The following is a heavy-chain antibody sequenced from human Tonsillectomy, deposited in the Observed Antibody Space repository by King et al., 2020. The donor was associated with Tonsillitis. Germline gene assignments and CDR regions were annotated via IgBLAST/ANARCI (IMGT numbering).Heavy chain of an antibody. D-gene: IGHD5-24*01. CDR3: AKDRGDDYNSPFYGMDV. CDR2: ISYDGSNK. Sequence: VQLVESGGGVVQPGRSLRLSCAASGFTFSSYGMHWVRQAPGKGLEWVAVISYDGSNKYYIDSVKGRFTISRDESKSTLYLQMNTLRGEDTAVYYCAKDRGDDYNSPFYGMDVWGQGTTVTVSS. CDR1: GFTFSSYG. V-gene: IGHV3-30*18. J-gene: IGHJ6*02.